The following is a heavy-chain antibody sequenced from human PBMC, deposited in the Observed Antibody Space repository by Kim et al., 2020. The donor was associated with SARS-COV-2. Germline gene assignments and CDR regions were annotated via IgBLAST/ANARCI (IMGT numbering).Heavy chain of an antibody. Sequence: ASVKVSCKASGYTFTSYAMNWVRQAPGQGLEWMGWINTNTGNPTYAQGFTGRFVFSLDTSVSTAYLQISSLKAEDTAVYYCAGAPPRREARGDRIDYWGQGTLVTVSS. CDR2: INTNTGNP. J-gene: IGHJ4*02. CDR3: AGAPPRREARGDRIDY. CDR1: GYTFTSYA. V-gene: IGHV7-4-1*02. D-gene: IGHD3-16*01.